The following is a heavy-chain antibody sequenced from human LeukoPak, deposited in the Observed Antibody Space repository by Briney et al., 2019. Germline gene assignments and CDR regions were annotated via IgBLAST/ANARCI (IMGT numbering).Heavy chain of an antibody. CDR1: GGSISSSSYY. CDR3: ATRPVAFDI. V-gene: IGHV4-39*01. J-gene: IGHJ3*02. CDR2: IYYSGST. Sequence: SETLSLTCTVFGGSISSSSYYWGWIRQPPGKGLEWIGSIYYSGSTYYNPSLKSRVTISVDTSKNQFSLKLSSVTAADTAVYYCATRPVAFDIWGQGTMVTVSS.